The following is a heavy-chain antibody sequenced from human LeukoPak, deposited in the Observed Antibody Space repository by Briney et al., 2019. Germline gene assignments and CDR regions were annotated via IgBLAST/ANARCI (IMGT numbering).Heavy chain of an antibody. CDR1: GGSITSYY. Sequence: SETLSLTCTVSGGSITSYYWSWIRQPPGKGLEWIGYIYYSGSTNYNPSLKSRVTISVDTSKNQFSLKLSSVTAADTAVYYCAYLVHTANSIGYDYWGQGTLVTVSS. J-gene: IGHJ4*02. V-gene: IGHV4-59*01. CDR2: IYYSGST. D-gene: IGHD5-18*01. CDR3: AYLVHTANSIGYDY.